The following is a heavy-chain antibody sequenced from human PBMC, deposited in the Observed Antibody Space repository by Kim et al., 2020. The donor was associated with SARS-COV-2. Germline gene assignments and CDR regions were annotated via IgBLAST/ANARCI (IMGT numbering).Heavy chain of an antibody. CDR2: INHSGST. CDR3: ARGRITMVRGCDY. Sequence: SETLSLTCAVYGGSFSGYYWSWIRQPPGKGLEWIGEINHSGSTNYNPSLKSRVTISVDTSKNQFSLKLSSVTAADTAVYYCARGRITMVRGCDYWGQGTLVTVSS. J-gene: IGHJ4*02. D-gene: IGHD3-10*01. V-gene: IGHV4-34*01. CDR1: GGSFSGYY.